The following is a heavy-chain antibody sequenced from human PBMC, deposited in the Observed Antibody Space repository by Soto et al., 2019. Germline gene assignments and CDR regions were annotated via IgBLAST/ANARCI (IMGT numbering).Heavy chain of an antibody. Sequence: QVHLVQSGAEVKKPGASVKVSCQASGYAFTTYGITWVRQAPGQGLEWMGWISAHNGNTNYAQKLQGRVTVTRDTSPSTDYMELRSLRSDGTAVYYCARGRYGDYWGQGALVTVSS. CDR2: ISAHNGNT. J-gene: IGHJ4*02. V-gene: IGHV1-18*01. D-gene: IGHD1-1*01. CDR1: GYAFTTYG. CDR3: ARGRYGDY.